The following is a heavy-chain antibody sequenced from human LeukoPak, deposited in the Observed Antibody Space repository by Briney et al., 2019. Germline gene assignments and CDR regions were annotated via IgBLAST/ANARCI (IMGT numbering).Heavy chain of an antibody. Sequence: PSETLSLTCTVSGYSISSGYYWGWIRQPPGKGLEWIGSIYHSGSTYYNPSLKSRVTISVDTSKNQFSLKLSSVTAADTAVYYCARDLGKRWFDPWGQGTLVTVSS. CDR3: ARDLGKRWFDP. CDR2: IYHSGST. J-gene: IGHJ5*02. V-gene: IGHV4-38-2*02. CDR1: GYSISSGYY.